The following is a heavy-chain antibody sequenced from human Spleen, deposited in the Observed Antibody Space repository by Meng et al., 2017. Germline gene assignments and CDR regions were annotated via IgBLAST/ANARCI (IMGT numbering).Heavy chain of an antibody. CDR3: ARDGSYGRGICFGS. CDR1: GGTFSSYG. CDR2: IIPVFGLA. Sequence: SVKVSCNAAGGTFSSYGVNWVRQAPGQRPEWMGQIIPVFGLANYAQMVQGRVTITADQSTSTVNMELISLTSEDTAVYYCARDGSYGRGICFGSWGQGTLVTVSS. D-gene: IGHD2/OR15-2a*01. J-gene: IGHJ4*02. V-gene: IGHV1-69*10.